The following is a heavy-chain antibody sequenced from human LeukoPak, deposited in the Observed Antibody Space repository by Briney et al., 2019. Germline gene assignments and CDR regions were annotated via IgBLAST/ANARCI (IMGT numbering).Heavy chain of an antibody. CDR2: ISGSGWST. Sequence: GGSLRLSCAASGFTFSSYAMIWVRQAPGKGLEVVSAISGSGWSTYYAEALKGRVTISRDNSKTTLYLQMNSLRAEATAVYYCAKPTGLSRALRYFDYWGQGTLVTVSS. D-gene: IGHD3-9*01. CDR3: AKPTGLSRALRYFDY. J-gene: IGHJ4*02. V-gene: IGHV3-23*01. CDR1: GFTFSSYA.